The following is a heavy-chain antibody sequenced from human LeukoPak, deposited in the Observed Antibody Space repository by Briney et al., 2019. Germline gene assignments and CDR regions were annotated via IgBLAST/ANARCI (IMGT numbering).Heavy chain of an antibody. V-gene: IGHV4-34*01. Sequence: SETLSLTCAVYGGSFSGYYWSWIRQPPGKGLEWIGEINHSGSTNYNPSLKSRVTISVDTSKNQFSLKLSSVTAADTAVYYCARHKRSSTSFDYWGQGTLVTVSS. CDR1: GGSFSGYY. D-gene: IGHD2-2*01. J-gene: IGHJ4*02. CDR2: INHSGST. CDR3: ARHKRSSTSFDY.